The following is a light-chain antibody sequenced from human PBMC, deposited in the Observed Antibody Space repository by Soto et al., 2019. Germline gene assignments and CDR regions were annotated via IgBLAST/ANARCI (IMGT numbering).Light chain of an antibody. J-gene: IGLJ3*02. V-gene: IGLV1-44*01. CDR3: AAWDDSLSGWV. CDR1: SSNIGSNS. Sequence: QSVLTQPPSASGTPGQRVTISCSGSSSNIGSNSVNWYQQLPGTAPKPLIYSNNQRPSGVPDRFSGSKSGTSASLAISGLQSEDEADYYCAAWDDSLSGWVFGGGTKVTVL. CDR2: SNN.